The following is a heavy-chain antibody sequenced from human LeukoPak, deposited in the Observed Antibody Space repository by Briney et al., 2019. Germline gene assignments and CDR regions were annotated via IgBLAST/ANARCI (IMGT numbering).Heavy chain of an antibody. CDR3: ANDDRDDILTF. CDR1: GVSISSGGYF. V-gene: IGHV4-30-2*01. CDR2: IYHSGNT. J-gene: IGHJ4*02. D-gene: IGHD3-9*01. Sequence: PSQTLSLTCSVSGVSISSGGYFWSWIRQPPGKGLEWIGYIYHSGNTFYNPSLKSRVTISIDRSKNQFSLNLSSMTAADTALYYCANDDRDDILTFWGQGTLVTVSS.